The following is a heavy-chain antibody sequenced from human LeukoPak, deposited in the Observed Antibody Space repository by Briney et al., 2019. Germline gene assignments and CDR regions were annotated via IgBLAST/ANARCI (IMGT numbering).Heavy chain of an antibody. J-gene: IGHJ4*02. CDR1: GGSISSGSYY. D-gene: IGHD5-18*01. V-gene: IGHV4-61*02. CDR2: IYTSGST. CDR3: ARGAVEGYSYGFVYSGYDY. Sequence: SETLSLTCTVSGGSISSGSYYWSWIRQPAGKGLEWIGRIYTSGSTNYNPSLKSRVTISVDTSKNQFSLKLSSVTAADTAVYYCARGAVEGYSYGFVYSGYDYWGQGTLVTVSS.